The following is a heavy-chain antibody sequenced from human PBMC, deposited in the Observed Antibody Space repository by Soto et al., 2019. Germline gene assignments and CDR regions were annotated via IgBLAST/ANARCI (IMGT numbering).Heavy chain of an antibody. CDR3: ARVGWSNSSYYFEA. Sequence: PSETLSLTCTVSGVSISRGVYYWSWIRPHPGEGLEWIGYIFYSGNTYYSPSLKSRVTISLDTSKNQFSLKLSSVTAAGTAVYYCARVGWSNSSYYFEAWGQGSLVTVS. V-gene: IGHV4-31*03. CDR2: IFYSGNT. D-gene: IGHD3-16*01. J-gene: IGHJ4*02. CDR1: GVSISRGVYY.